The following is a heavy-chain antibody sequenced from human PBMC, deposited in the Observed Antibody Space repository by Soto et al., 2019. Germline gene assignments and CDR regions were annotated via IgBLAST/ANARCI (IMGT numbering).Heavy chain of an antibody. J-gene: IGHJ3*02. D-gene: IGHD4-17*01. CDR3: ARGNYGDYAGDAFDI. CDR1: GGSISSGGYY. CDR2: IYYSGST. V-gene: IGHV4-31*03. Sequence: PSETLSLTCTVSGGSISSGGYYWSWIRQHPGKGLEWIGYIYYSGSTYYNPSLKSRVTISVDTSKNQFSLKLSSVTAADTAVYYCARGNYGDYAGDAFDIWGQGTMVTVSS.